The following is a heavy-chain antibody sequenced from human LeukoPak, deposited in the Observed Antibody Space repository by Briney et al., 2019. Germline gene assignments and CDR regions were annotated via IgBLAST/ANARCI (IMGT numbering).Heavy chain of an antibody. V-gene: IGHV4-59*08. CDR1: GGSISSYY. J-gene: IGHJ3*02. CDR2: IYYSGST. D-gene: IGHD6-19*01. CDR3: ARHADHTYSSGWYSAFDI. Sequence: PSETLSLTCTVSGGSISSYYWGWIRQPPGKGLEWIGYIYYSGSTNYNPSLKSRVTISVDTSKNQFSLKLSSVTAADTAVYYCARHADHTYSSGWYSAFDIWGQGTMVTVSS.